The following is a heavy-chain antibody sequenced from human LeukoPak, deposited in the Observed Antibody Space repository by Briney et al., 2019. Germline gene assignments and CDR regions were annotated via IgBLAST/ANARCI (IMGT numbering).Heavy chain of an antibody. Sequence: GGSLRLSCAASGFTFSSYGMHWVRQAPGKGLEWVAFIRYDGSNKYYADSVKGRFTISRDNSKNTLYLQMNSLRAEDTAVYYCAEDQRVGATAFYYWGQGTLVTVSS. V-gene: IGHV3-30*02. D-gene: IGHD1-26*01. CDR2: IRYDGSNK. CDR1: GFTFSSYG. J-gene: IGHJ4*02. CDR3: AEDQRVGATAFYY.